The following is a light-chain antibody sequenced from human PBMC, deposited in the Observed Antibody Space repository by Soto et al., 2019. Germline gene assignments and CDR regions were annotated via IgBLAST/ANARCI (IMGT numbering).Light chain of an antibody. CDR1: QSISSY. CDR3: QQYDNPFT. V-gene: IGKV1-33*01. J-gene: IGKJ3*01. CDR2: DAS. Sequence: DIQMTQSPSSLSASVGDRVTITCRASQSISSYLNWYQQKPGKAPKLLIYDASNLETGVPSRFSGSGSGTDFTFTISSLQPEDIATYYCQQYDNPFTFGPGTKVDIK.